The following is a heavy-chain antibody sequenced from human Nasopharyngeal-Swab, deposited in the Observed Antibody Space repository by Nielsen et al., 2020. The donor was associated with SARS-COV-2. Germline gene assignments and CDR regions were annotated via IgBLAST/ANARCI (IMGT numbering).Heavy chain of an antibody. D-gene: IGHD3-10*01. CDR2: ISSSSSYI. CDR1: GFTFISYS. Sequence: GGSLRLSCAASGFTFISYSMNWVRQAPGKGLEWVSSISSSSSYIYYADSVKGRFTISRDNAKNSLYLQMNSLRAEDTAVYYCAREEEEVTMVRGVIHWFDPWGQGTLVTVSS. CDR3: AREEEEVTMVRGVIHWFDP. J-gene: IGHJ5*02. V-gene: IGHV3-21*01.